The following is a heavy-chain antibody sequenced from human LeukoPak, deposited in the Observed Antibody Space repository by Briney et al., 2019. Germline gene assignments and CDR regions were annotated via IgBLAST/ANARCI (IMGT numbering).Heavy chain of an antibody. CDR1: GFTFSSYA. J-gene: IGHJ4*02. D-gene: IGHD5-18*01. CDR2: ISGSGGST. Sequence: GGSLRLSCAASGFTFSSYAMSWVRQAPGKGLEWVSAISGSGGSTYYADSVKGRFTISRDNSKNTLYLQMNSLRTEDTAVYYCANMDPGYIDESYWGEGTRVTVSS. CDR3: ANMDPGYIDESY. V-gene: IGHV3-23*01.